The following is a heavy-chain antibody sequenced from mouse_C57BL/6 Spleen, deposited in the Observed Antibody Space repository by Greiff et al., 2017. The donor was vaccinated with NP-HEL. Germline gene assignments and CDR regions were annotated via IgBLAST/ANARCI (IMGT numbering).Heavy chain of an antibody. CDR1: GYTFTSYW. CDR3: ARLYGSSLYWYFDV. CDR2: IYPGSGST. Sequence: QVQLQQPGAELVKPGASVKMSCKASGYTFTSYWITWVKQRPGRGLEWIGDIYPGSGSTNYNEKFKSKATLTVDTSSSTAYMQLSSLTSEDSAVYYCARLYGSSLYWYFDVWGTGTTVTVSS. D-gene: IGHD1-1*01. V-gene: IGHV1-55*01. J-gene: IGHJ1*03.